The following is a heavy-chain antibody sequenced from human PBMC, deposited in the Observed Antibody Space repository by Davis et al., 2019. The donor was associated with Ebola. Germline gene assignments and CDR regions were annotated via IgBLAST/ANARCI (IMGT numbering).Heavy chain of an antibody. CDR3: ATGAGWLTDS. D-gene: IGHD5-24*01. Sequence: SETLSLTCAVYGGSFSGYYWSWIRQPPGKGLEWIGEINHSGSTNYNPSLKSRVTISVDTSKTHFSLKLTSVTAADTAVYYCATGAGWLTDSWGQGILVTVSS. CDR1: GGSFSGYY. V-gene: IGHV4-34*01. J-gene: IGHJ4*02. CDR2: INHSGST.